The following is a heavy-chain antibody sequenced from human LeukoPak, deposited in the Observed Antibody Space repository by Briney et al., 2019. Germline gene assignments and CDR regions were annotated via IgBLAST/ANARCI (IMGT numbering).Heavy chain of an antibody. CDR2: IYPGDSDT. CDR3: ARIPRPITYYYDSSDAFDI. J-gene: IGHJ3*02. V-gene: IGHV5-51*01. Sequence: GESLKISCKGSGYSFTSYWIGWVRQMPGKGLEWMGIIYPGDSDTRYSPSFQGQVTISADKSISTAYLQWSSLKASDTAMYYCARIPRPITYYYDSSDAFDIWGQGTMVTVSS. CDR1: GYSFTSYW. D-gene: IGHD3-22*01.